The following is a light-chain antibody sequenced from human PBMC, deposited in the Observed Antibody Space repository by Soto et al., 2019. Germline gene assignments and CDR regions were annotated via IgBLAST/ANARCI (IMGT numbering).Light chain of an antibody. CDR1: QNINKY. CDR2: ATS. V-gene: IGKV1-39*01. CDR3: LQTYSTPRT. Sequence: DIQMTQSPSSLSASVGDRVTITCRTSQNINKYLSWYQQKPGKAPKLLIYATSTLQSGVPSRFSGSGSGTDFTRTISTLQPEDFATYYCLQTYSTPRTFGQGTKVDI. J-gene: IGKJ1*01.